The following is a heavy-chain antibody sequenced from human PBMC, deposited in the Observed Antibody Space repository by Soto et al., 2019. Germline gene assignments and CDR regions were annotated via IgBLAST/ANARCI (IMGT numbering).Heavy chain of an antibody. Sequence: SGPTLVNPTETLTVTCTFSGFSLTSPGMCVSWIRQSPGKALEWLALIERDDDDKYYSTSLKTRLTISKDTRKNQVVLTMANMDPADTATYYCARSIRGPRRFNGMDVSGQGTTVTVSS. D-gene: IGHD1-20*01. CDR2: IERDDDDK. V-gene: IGHV2-70*13. J-gene: IGHJ6*02. CDR1: GFSLTSPGMC. CDR3: ARSIRGPRRFNGMDV.